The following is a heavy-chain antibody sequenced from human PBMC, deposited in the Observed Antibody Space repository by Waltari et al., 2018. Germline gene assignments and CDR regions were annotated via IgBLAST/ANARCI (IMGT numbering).Heavy chain of an antibody. J-gene: IGHJ4*02. CDR3: ASRLTGGGEGY. CDR1: GFTFSSYS. CDR2: ISSTSTSI. D-gene: IGHD7-27*01. Sequence: EVQLVESGGGLVQPGESLRLSCAASGFTFSSYSMNWVRQAPGKGLEWVSYISSTSTSIYHAGSVEGRFTISRDNAKNSLYLQMNSLRAEDTAVYYCASRLTGGGEGYWGQGTLVTVSS. V-gene: IGHV3-48*04.